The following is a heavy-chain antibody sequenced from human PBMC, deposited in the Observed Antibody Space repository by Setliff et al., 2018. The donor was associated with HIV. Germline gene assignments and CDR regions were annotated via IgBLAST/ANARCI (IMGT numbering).Heavy chain of an antibody. CDR2: INTGNGNT. CDR1: GYTFTKYA. D-gene: IGHD3-16*02. Sequence: ASVKVSCKASGYTFTKYAMHWVRQAPGQRLEWMGWINTGNGNTKYSQKFQGRVTITRDTSASTAYMELSSLKSEDTAVYYCARDIGNVWHNWFDPWGQGTLVTVSS. J-gene: IGHJ5*02. V-gene: IGHV1-3*04. CDR3: ARDIGNVWHNWFDP.